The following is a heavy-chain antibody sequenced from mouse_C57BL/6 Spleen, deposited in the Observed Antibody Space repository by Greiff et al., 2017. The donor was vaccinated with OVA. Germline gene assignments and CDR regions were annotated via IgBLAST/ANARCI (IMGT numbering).Heavy chain of an antibody. CDR3: ARGLPLHAMDY. J-gene: IGHJ4*01. Sequence: VQLQQPGAELVRPGSSVKLSCKASGYTFTSYWMHWVKQRPIQGLEWIGNIDPSDSETHYNQKFKDKATLTVDKSSSTAYMQLSSLTSEDSAVYYCARGLPLHAMDYWGQGTSVTVSS. CDR2: IDPSDSET. V-gene: IGHV1-52*01. CDR1: GYTFTSYW. D-gene: IGHD2-2*01.